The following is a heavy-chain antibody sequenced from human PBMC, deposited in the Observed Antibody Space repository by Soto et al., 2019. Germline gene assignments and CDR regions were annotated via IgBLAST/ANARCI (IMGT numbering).Heavy chain of an antibody. CDR2: ISGSGDSI. J-gene: IGHJ3*01. CDR3: ARAYGSGVGAVNF. V-gene: IGHV3-11*01. Sequence: QVQLVESGGGLVKPGGSRRLSCSASGFTFSDYYMSWIRQAPGKGLEWISYISGSGDSIYYADSMKGRFTISRDNAKNSLFLEMNSLRADDTATYYCARAYGSGVGAVNFWGQGTVVTVSS. D-gene: IGHD2-2*03. CDR1: GFTFSDYY.